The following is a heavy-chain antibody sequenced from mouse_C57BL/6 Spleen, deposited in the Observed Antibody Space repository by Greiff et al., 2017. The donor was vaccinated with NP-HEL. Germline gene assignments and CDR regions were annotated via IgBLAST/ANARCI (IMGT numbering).Heavy chain of an antibody. CDR1: GYTFTDYY. CDR2: INPYNVGT. Sequence: EVQLQQSGPVLVKPGASVKMSCKASGYTFTDYYMNWVKQSHGKSLEWIGVINPYNVGTSYNQKFKGKATLTVDQSSSTAYMELNSLTSEDSAVYYWSSYYCSSYWYFDVWGTGTTVTVAS. V-gene: IGHV1-19*01. CDR3: SSYYCSSYWYFDV. J-gene: IGHJ1*03. D-gene: IGHD1-1*01.